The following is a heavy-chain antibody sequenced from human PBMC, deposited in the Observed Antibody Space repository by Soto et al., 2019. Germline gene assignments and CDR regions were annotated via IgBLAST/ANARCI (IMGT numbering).Heavy chain of an antibody. CDR2: IYHSGST. CDR1: GGSISSGGYS. J-gene: IGHJ3*02. D-gene: IGHD3-10*01. V-gene: IGHV4-30-2*01. Sequence: SETLSLTCAVSGGSISSGGYSWSWIRQPPGKGLERIGYIYHSGSTYYNQSLKSQVTISVDRSKNQFSLNLSSVTAADTAVYYCARVWGGAFDIWGQGTMVT. CDR3: ARVWGGAFDI.